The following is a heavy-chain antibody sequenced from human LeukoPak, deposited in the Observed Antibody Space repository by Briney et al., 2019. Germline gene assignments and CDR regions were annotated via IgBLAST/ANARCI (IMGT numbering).Heavy chain of an antibody. CDR2: INPNSGGT. Sequence: ASVKVSCKASGYTFTGYYIHWVRQAPGQGLEWMGWINPNSGGTYYAQKFQGRVTVTRDTSITTAYMELSWLRSDDTAVYYCARVWERSSSSWPFDYWRQGTLVTVSS. CDR1: GYTFTGYY. V-gene: IGHV1-2*02. CDR3: ARVWERSSSSWPFDY. J-gene: IGHJ4*02. D-gene: IGHD2-2*01.